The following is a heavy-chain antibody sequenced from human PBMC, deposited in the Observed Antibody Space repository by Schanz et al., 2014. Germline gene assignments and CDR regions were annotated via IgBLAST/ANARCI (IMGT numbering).Heavy chain of an antibody. J-gene: IGHJ4*02. CDR2: IIPILGIA. Sequence: QVQLVQSGAEVKKPGSSVKVSCKASGGTFSSYSISWVRQAPGQGLEWMGRIIPILGIANYAQKFQGRVTNTADKSTSTAYMDLSSLRPEDTAVYYCARTIAYGGSSGYFDYWGQGTLVTVSS. V-gene: IGHV1-69*02. D-gene: IGHD4-17*01. CDR1: GGTFSSYS. CDR3: ARTIAYGGSSGYFDY.